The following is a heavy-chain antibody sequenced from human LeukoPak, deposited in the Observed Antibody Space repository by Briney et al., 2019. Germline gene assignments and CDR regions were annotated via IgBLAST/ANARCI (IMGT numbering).Heavy chain of an antibody. J-gene: IGHJ6*02. D-gene: IGHD2-2*01. V-gene: IGHV4-59*12. CDR3: ARGKSTARYLYYYYGMDV. CDR1: GGSISSYY. CDR2: IYYSGST. Sequence: SETLSLTCTVSGGSISSYYWSWIRQPPGKGLEWIGYIYYSGSTNYNPSLKSRVTISVDTSKNQFSLKLSSVTAADTAVYYCARGKSTARYLYYYYGMDVWGQGTTVTVSS.